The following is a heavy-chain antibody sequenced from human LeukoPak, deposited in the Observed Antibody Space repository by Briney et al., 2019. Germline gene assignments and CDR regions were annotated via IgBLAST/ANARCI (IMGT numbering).Heavy chain of an antibody. Sequence: SETLSLTCTVSGGSISSSSYYWCWIRQPPGKGLEWIGSIYYSGSTYYNPSLKSRVTISVDTSKNQFSLKLSSVTAADTAVYYCTRSPYSSGLYADYWGQGTLVTVSS. J-gene: IGHJ4*02. D-gene: IGHD6-19*01. CDR2: IYYSGST. V-gene: IGHV4-39*01. CDR1: GGSISSSSYY. CDR3: TRSPYSSGLYADY.